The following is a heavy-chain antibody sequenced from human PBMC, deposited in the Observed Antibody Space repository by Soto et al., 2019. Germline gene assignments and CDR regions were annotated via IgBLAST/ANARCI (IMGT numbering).Heavy chain of an antibody. CDR2: IIPIFGTA. CDR3: ARYVDIVATISLRFDP. D-gene: IGHD5-12*01. Sequence: SVKVSCKASGGTFSSYAISWVRQAPGQGLEWMGGIIPIFGTANYAQKFQGRVTITADESTSTAYMELSSLRSEDTAVYYCARYVDIVATISLRFDPCGQRTLVTV. CDR1: GGTFSSYA. J-gene: IGHJ5*02. V-gene: IGHV1-69*13.